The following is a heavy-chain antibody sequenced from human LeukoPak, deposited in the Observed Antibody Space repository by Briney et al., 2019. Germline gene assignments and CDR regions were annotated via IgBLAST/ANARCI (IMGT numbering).Heavy chain of an antibody. Sequence: GGSLRLSCAASGFTFSSYGMHWVRQAPGKGLEWVAFIRYDGSNKYYADSMKGRFTISRDNSKNTLYLQMNSLRAEDTAVYYCGAGTYFDYWGQGTLVTVSS. J-gene: IGHJ4*02. CDR2: IRYDGSNK. V-gene: IGHV3-30*02. D-gene: IGHD1-1*01. CDR3: GAGTYFDY. CDR1: GFTFSSYG.